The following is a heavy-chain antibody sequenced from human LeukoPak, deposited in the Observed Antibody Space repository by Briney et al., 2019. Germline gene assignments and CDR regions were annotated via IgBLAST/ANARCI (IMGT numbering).Heavy chain of an antibody. CDR3: AGSSSSMYYFDY. Sequence: PGRSLRLSCAASGFTFSSYAMHWVRQAPGKGLEWVAVISYDGSNKYYADSVKGRFTISRDNSKNTLYLQMNSLRAEDTAVYYCAGSSSSMYYFDYWGQGTLVTVSS. CDR1: GFTFSSYA. J-gene: IGHJ4*02. D-gene: IGHD6-6*01. V-gene: IGHV3-30-3*01. CDR2: ISYDGSNK.